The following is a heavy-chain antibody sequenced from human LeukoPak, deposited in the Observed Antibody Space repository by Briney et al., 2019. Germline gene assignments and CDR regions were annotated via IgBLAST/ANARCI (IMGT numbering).Heavy chain of an antibody. Sequence: ASVKVSCKASGYTFTNYGISWVRQAPGQGLEWMGWISAYNGNTNYAQKLQGRVTMTTDTSTSTAYMELRSLRSDDTAVYYCARDADDTEYSSSWPFFDYWGQGTLVTVSS. CDR2: ISAYNGNT. CDR3: ARDADDTEYSSSWPFFDY. J-gene: IGHJ4*02. D-gene: IGHD6-13*01. CDR1: GYTFTNYG. V-gene: IGHV1-18*01.